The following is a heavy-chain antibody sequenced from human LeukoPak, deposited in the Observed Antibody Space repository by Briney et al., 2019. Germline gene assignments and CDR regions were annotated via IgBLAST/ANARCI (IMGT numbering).Heavy chain of an antibody. V-gene: IGHV5-51*01. CDR1: GYSSTSSW. J-gene: IGHJ4*02. CDR2: IYLGDSET. Sequence: GESLKISCKGSGYSSTSSWIGWVRQMPGKGLDWMGIIYLGDSETRYSPSFQGQVTISADKSINTAYLQWSSLKASDTAMYYCARHPSYTSGWPLDYWGQGTLVIVS. D-gene: IGHD6-19*01. CDR3: ARHPSYTSGWPLDY.